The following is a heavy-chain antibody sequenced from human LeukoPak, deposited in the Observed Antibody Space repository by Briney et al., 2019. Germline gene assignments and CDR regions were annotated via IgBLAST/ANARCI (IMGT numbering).Heavy chain of an antibody. J-gene: IGHJ4*02. V-gene: IGHV3-20*01. D-gene: IGHD3-16*01. CDR2: LNRNGDIT. CDR3: ARKGVGGELGGFDY. CDR1: GFTFDDYG. Sequence: RPGGSLRLSCAASGFTFDDYGMSWVRQAPGKGLEWVSGLNRNGDITGYADSVKGRFIISRDNAKNSLYLQMNSLRAEDTALYHCARKGVGGELGGFDYWGQGTLVTVSS.